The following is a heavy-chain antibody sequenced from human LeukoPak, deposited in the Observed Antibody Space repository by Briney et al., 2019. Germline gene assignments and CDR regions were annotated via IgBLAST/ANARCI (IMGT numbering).Heavy chain of an antibody. CDR3: ARAPYYYGSGSYLFWNLNWFDP. CDR2: IYPGDSDT. V-gene: IGHV5-51*01. J-gene: IGHJ5*02. D-gene: IGHD3-10*01. Sequence: GESLKISCKGSGYSFTSYWIGWVRQMPGKGLEWMGIIYPGDSDTRYSPSFQGQVTISADKSISTAYLQWSSLKASDTAMYYCARAPYYYGSGSYLFWNLNWFDPWGQGTLVTVSS. CDR1: GYSFTSYW.